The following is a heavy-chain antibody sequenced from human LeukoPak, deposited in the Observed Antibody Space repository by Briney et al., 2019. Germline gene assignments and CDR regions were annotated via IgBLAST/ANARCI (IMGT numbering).Heavy chain of an antibody. CDR3: AREGRIRGATIDY. CDR2: VNTDGRRT. D-gene: IGHD1-26*01. J-gene: IGHJ4*02. V-gene: IGHV3-74*01. Sequence: GGTLRLSCAASGFTFSSYWMHWVRQAPGKGLVWVSRVNTDGRRTSYADYVKGRFTISRDNAKNTLYLQMDSLRAEDTAVYYCAREGRIRGATIDYWGQGALVTVSS. CDR1: GFTFSSYW.